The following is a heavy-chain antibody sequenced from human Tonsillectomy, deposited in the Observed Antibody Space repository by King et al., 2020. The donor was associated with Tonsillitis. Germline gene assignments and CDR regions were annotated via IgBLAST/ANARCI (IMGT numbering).Heavy chain of an antibody. CDR3: TGYITTEFDY. Sequence: QLVQSGGGLVKPGGSLRLSCAASGFTFSNAWMSWVRQAPGKGLEWVGRIKRKTDGGTIDYAAPVKGRFTISRDDSKNTLYLQMNTLKTEDTAMYYCTGYITTEFDYWGQGTLVTVSS. CDR2: IKRKTDGGTI. CDR1: GFTFSNAW. J-gene: IGHJ4*02. D-gene: IGHD3-22*01. V-gene: IGHV3-15*01.